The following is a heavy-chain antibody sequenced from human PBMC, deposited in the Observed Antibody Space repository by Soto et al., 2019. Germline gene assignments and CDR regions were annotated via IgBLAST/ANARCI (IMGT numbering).Heavy chain of an antibody. V-gene: IGHV3-30-3*01. CDR3: ARDISPVVPAAIDWDYYGMDV. D-gene: IGHD2-2*02. CDR2: ISYDGSNK. Sequence: GGSLRLSCAASGFTFSSYAMHLVRQAPGKGLEWVAVISYDGSNKYYADSVKGRFTISRDNSKNTLYLQMNSLRAEDTAVYYCARDISPVVPAAIDWDYYGMDVWGQGTTVTVSS. CDR1: GFTFSSYA. J-gene: IGHJ6*02.